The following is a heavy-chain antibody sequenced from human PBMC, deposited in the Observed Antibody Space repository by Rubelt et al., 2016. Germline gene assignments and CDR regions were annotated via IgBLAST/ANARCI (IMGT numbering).Heavy chain of an antibody. Sequence: QVQLVQSGAEVKKPGASVKVSCKASGYTFTSYGISWVRQAPGQGLEWMGWISAYNGHTNYAQKLQGIGTRTTDTSTSTAYMELRSLRSDDTAVYYCARDRIRIAARQGWYFDLWGRGTLVTVSS. CDR2: ISAYNGHT. V-gene: IGHV1-18*01. CDR3: ARDRIRIAARQGWYFDL. CDR1: GYTFTSYG. D-gene: IGHD6-6*01. J-gene: IGHJ2*01.